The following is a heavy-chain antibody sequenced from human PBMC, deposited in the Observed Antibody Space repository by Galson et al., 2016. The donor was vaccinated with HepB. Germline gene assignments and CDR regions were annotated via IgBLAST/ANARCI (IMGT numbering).Heavy chain of an antibody. D-gene: IGHD3-16*02. CDR3: ARGSTVFTFGGSIDSFDY. J-gene: IGHJ4*02. CDR1: GFTFSSYA. V-gene: IGHV3-23*01. Sequence: SLRLSCAASGFTFSSYAMSWVRQAPGKGLEWVSGISGSGGNTYYADSVKGRFTISRDNSKNTLYVQMNSLRAEDTAVYYCARGSTVFTFGGSIDSFDYWGQGTLVTVSS. CDR2: ISGSGGNT.